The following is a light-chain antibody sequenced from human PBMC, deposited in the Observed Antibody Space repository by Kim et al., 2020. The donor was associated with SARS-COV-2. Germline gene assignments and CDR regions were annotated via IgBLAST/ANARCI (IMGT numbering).Light chain of an antibody. J-gene: IGLJ2*01. CDR3: AAWDDSLNGVV. Sequence: ELTQPPSASGTPGQRVTISCSGSNSNIATYNVNWYQQLPGTAPKLLIYSNNQRPSGVPDRFSGSKSGTSASLAISGLQSDDEADYYCAAWDDSLNGVVFGGGTKVTVL. CDR2: SNN. V-gene: IGLV1-44*01. CDR1: NSNIATYN.